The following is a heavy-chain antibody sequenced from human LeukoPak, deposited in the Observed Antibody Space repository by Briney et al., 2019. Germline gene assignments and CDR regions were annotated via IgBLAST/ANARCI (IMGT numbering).Heavy chain of an antibody. Sequence: GGSLRLSCAASGFTFTSYGMSWVRQAPGKGLEWIAAISGSGGSTDYADSVKGRFTISRDNSKNTLCLQMNSLRAEDTAVYYCAKDRFYDTTTTGAFDIWGQGTMVTVSS. D-gene: IGHD3-22*01. CDR2: ISGSGGST. CDR1: GFTFTSYG. V-gene: IGHV3-23*01. J-gene: IGHJ3*02. CDR3: AKDRFYDTTTTGAFDI.